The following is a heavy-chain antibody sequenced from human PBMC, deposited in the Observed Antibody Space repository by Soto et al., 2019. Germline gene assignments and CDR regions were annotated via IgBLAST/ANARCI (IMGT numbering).Heavy chain of an antibody. CDR3: ARDPLTTVKERFDP. Sequence: SQTLSLTCVISGDSVSSNSAAWNWIRQSPSRGLEWLGRTYYRSKWYNDYAVSVKSRITINPDTSKNQFSLQLNSVTPEDTAVYYCARDPLTTVKERFDPWGQGTLVTVSS. CDR1: GDSVSSNSAA. V-gene: IGHV6-1*01. CDR2: TYYRSKWYN. D-gene: IGHD4-17*01. J-gene: IGHJ5*02.